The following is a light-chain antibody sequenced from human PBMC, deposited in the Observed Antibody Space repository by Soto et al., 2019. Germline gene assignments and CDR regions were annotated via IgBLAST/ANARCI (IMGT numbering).Light chain of an antibody. CDR2: RNN. CDR3: AAGDDSLSGFYV. J-gene: IGLJ1*01. CDR1: SSNIGSNY. Sequence: QSVLTQPPSASGTPGQRVTISCSGSSSNIGSNYVYWYQQLPGTAPKLLIYRNNQRPSGVPDRFSGSKSGTSASLAISGLRSEDGADYYCAAGDDSLSGFYVFGTGTKVT. V-gene: IGLV1-47*01.